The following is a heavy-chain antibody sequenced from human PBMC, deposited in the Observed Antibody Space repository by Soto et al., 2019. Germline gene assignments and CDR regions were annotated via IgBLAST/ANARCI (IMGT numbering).Heavy chain of an antibody. D-gene: IGHD3-10*01. Sequence: EVQLVESGGDLVQPGRSLRLSCAASGFTFDSYGMLWVRQVPGKGLEWVSGITSNSDTTGYADSVKGRFTISRDNAKNSLYLQMNSLRVEDTAFYFCAKDRGSLLGGITEWGQGTLVTVSS. J-gene: IGHJ4*02. CDR2: ITSNSDTT. CDR3: AKDRGSLLGGITE. V-gene: IGHV3-9*01. CDR1: GFTFDSYG.